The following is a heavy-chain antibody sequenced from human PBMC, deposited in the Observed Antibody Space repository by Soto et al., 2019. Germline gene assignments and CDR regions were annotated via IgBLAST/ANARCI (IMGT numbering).Heavy chain of an antibody. CDR1: GFTFDDYA. D-gene: IGHD6-19*01. CDR3: AKSRVSSGWPYWYFDL. Sequence: EVQLVESGGGLVQPGRSLRLSCAASGFTFDDYAIHWVRQAPGKGLEWVSGISWNSGSIGYADSVKGRFTISRDNAKNSLYLQMNSLRAEDTALYYCAKSRVSSGWPYWYFDLWGRGTLVTVSS. J-gene: IGHJ2*01. V-gene: IGHV3-9*01. CDR2: ISWNSGSI.